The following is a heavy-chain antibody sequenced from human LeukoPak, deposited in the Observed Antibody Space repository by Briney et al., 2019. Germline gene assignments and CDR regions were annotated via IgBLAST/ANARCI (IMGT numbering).Heavy chain of an antibody. CDR2: VNQGGTEK. CDR3: ARGGGDYYYYYYMDV. Sequence: GGSLRLSCEASGFTFSTQWMSWVRQAPGKGLEWVAIVNQGGTEKYYVDSVKGRFTISRDNSKNTLYLQMNSLRAEDTAVYYCARGGGDYYYYYYMDVWGKGTTVTVSS. CDR1: GFTFSTQW. V-gene: IGHV3-7*01. J-gene: IGHJ6*03.